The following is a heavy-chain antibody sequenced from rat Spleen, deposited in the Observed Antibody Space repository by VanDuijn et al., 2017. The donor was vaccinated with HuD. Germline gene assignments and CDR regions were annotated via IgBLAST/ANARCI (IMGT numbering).Heavy chain of an antibody. CDR3: ATDRVNYGSYDLFDY. CDR1: GFTFSDYY. J-gene: IGHJ2*01. Sequence: EVQLVESDGGLVQPGRSLKLSCAASGFTFSDYYMAWVRQAPTKGLEWVATISSDGGRNFYRDSVKGRFTISRDNAKSSLYLQMDSLRSEDTATYYCATDRVNYGSYDLFDYWGQGVMVTVSS. V-gene: IGHV5-20*01. CDR2: ISSDGGRN. D-gene: IGHD1-3*01.